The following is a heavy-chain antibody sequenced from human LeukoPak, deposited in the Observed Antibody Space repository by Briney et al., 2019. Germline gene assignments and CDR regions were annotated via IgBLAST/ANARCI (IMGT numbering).Heavy chain of an antibody. J-gene: IGHJ5*02. D-gene: IGHD4-17*01. CDR3: ARAVRGPWTTVTRYNWFDP. Sequence: SETLSLTCTVSGGSISSSSYYWGWIRQPPGKGLEWIGYIYYSGSTNYNPSLKSRVTISVDTSKTQFSLKLSSVTAADTAVYYCARAVRGPWTTVTRYNWFDPWGQGTLVTVSS. CDR1: GGSISSSSYY. CDR2: IYYSGST. V-gene: IGHV4-61*05.